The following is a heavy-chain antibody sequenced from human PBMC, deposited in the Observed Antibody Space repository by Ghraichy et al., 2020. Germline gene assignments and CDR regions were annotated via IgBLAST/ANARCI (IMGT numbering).Heavy chain of an antibody. D-gene: IGHD5-12*01. Sequence: GGSLRLSCATSGFTFRSYSMNRVRQAPGKGLEWVSIIGADAVTTYYADSVKGRFTVSRDNSKNTLYLIMSGLRAEDTAVYYCAKGGHNTGYGFDPWGQGTLVTVSS. V-gene: IGHV3-23*01. CDR1: GFTFRSYS. CDR3: AKGGHNTGYGFDP. J-gene: IGHJ5*02. CDR2: IGADAVTT.